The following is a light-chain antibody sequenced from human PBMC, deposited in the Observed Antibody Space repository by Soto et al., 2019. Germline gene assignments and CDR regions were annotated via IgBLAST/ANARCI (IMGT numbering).Light chain of an antibody. Sequence: DMVLAQSPGSLYLSPGERATRSCRASQTVSSTYLAWYQQKPGQAPRLLIYGASSRATGIPDRFSGSGSGTDFTLTVSRLEPEDFAVYYCQQYGSTPRTFGQGTKVDIK. CDR2: GAS. CDR3: QQYGSTPRT. J-gene: IGKJ1*01. CDR1: QTVSSTY. V-gene: IGKV3-20*01.